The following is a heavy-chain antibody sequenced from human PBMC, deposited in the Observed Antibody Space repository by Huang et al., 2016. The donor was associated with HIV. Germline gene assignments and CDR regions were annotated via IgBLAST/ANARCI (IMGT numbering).Heavy chain of an antibody. V-gene: IGHV5-51*03. CDR3: ARSEVLVTAVPFDH. D-gene: IGHD2-21*02. CDR2: IYPADADT. J-gene: IGHJ4*02. CDR1: GYSFTNYG. Sequence: EVQLVQSEAEVKKPGESLKISCRGSGYSFTNYGIGWVRRRPGEGLEGWGVIYPADADTRYSPSFQGQVTFSADKSTRTAYLQWSSLQASDTAIYYCARSEVLVTAVPFDHWGQGTLVTVSS.